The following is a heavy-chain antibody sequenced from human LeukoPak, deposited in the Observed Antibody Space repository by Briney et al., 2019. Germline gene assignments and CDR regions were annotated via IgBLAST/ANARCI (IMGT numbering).Heavy chain of an antibody. V-gene: IGHV4-39*02. CDR2: IYYSGST. Sequence: SETLSLTCTVSGGSIRSGSHYWVWIRQPPGKGLEWIGSIYYSGSTYYNSSLENRVTISIDTSKNHFSLRLRSLCAADTSVYYCAKRDDSGGNLVDLWGQGTLVTVSS. CDR3: AKRDDSGGNLVDL. CDR1: GGSIRSGSHY. J-gene: IGHJ4*02. D-gene: IGHD3-22*01.